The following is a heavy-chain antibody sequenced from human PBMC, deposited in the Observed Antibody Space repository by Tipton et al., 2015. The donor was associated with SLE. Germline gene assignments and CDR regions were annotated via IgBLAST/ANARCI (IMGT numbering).Heavy chain of an antibody. J-gene: IGHJ3*02. CDR3: ARTGVLRYFDWPLGAFDI. V-gene: IGHV4-59*01. CDR1: GGSISSYY. CDR2: IYYCGST. D-gene: IGHD3-9*01. Sequence: TLSLTCTVSGGSISSYYWSWIRQPPGKGLEWIGYIYYCGSTNYNPSLKSRVTISVDTSKNQFSLKLSSVTAADTAVYYCARTGVLRYFDWPLGAFDIWGQVTMVTVSS.